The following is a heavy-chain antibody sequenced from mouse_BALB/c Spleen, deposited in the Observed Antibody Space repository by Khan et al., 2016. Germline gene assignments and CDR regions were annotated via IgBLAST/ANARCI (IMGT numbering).Heavy chain of an antibody. J-gene: IGHJ2*01. CDR2: INTETGEP. Sequence: QIQLVQSGPELKKPGETVKISCKASGYTFTDYSMHWVKQAPGKGLKWMGWINTETGEPTYADDFKGRFAFSLETSASTAYLQINNLKNEDTATYYCARGEDYDDFDYWGQGTTLTVSS. CDR1: GYTFTDYS. D-gene: IGHD2-4*01. V-gene: IGHV9-2-1*01. CDR3: ARGEDYDDFDY.